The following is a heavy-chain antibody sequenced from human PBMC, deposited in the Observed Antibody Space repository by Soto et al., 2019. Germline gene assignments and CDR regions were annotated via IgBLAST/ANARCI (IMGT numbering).Heavy chain of an antibody. V-gene: IGHV3-13*01. D-gene: IGHD6-19*01. CDR3: AREAAGTPFLIDY. CDR2: IGTGNDT. CDR1: GFNFSSYD. J-gene: IGHJ4*02. Sequence: EVQLVESGGGLVQPGGSLRLSCAASGFNFSSYDMHWVRQVPGKGLEWVSAIGTGNDTYYPGSVKGRFTLSRENAKNSLYLQMNSLRAGDTAVYYCAREAAGTPFLIDYWGQGTLVAVSS.